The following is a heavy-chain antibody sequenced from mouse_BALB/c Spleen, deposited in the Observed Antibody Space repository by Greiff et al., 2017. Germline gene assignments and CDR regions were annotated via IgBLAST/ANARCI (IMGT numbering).Heavy chain of an antibody. V-gene: IGHV1-4*02. CDR2: INPSSGYT. D-gene: IGHD1-1*01. Sequence: QVQLKESAAELSRPGASVKMSCKASGYTFTSYTMHWVKQRPGQGLEWIGYINPSSGYTEYNQKFKDKTTLTADKSSSTAYMQLSSLTSEDSAVDYCARLGYYGSSHWFAYWGQGTLVTVSA. CDR3: ARLGYYGSSHWFAY. J-gene: IGHJ3*01. CDR1: GYTFTSYT.